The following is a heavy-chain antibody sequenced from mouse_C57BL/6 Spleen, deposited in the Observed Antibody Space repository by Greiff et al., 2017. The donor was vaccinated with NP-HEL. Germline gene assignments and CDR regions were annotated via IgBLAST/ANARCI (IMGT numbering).Heavy chain of an antibody. D-gene: IGHD1-1*01. Sequence: VMLVESGPELVKPGASVKLSCKASGYTFTSYDINWVKQRPGQGLEWIGWIYPRDGSTKYNEKFKGKATLTVDTSSSTAYMELHSLTSEDSAVYFCARYDYYGSSLIDYWGQGTTLTVSS. CDR2: IYPRDGST. J-gene: IGHJ2*01. CDR3: ARYDYYGSSLIDY. CDR1: GYTFTSYD. V-gene: IGHV1-85*01.